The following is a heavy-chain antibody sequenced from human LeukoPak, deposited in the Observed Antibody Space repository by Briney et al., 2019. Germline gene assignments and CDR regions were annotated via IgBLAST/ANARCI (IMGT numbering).Heavy chain of an antibody. CDR3: ARGEYYYDSNGYSGD. CDR1: GSSISNAYY. CDR2: IYHSGST. J-gene: IGHJ1*01. D-gene: IGHD3-22*01. V-gene: IGHV4-38-2*02. Sequence: SETLSLTCTVSGSSISNAYYWGWIRQPPGKGLEWIGSIYHSGSTYYNPSLKSRVAISVDTSKNQFSLKLSSVTAADTAVYYCARGEYYYDSNGYSGDWGQGTLVTVSS.